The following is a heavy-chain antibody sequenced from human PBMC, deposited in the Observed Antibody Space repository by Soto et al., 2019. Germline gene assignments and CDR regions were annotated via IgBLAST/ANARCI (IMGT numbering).Heavy chain of an antibody. CDR1: GYTFTGYY. Sequence: QVQLVQSGAEVKKPGASVKVSCKASGYTFTGYYMHWVRQAPGQGLEWMGWINPNSGGTNYAQKSQGWVTMTRDTSISTAYMELSRLRSDDTAVYYCARAKNDILTGYYGYYYYYYMDVWGKGTTVTVSS. CDR2: INPNSGGT. CDR3: ARAKNDILTGYYGYYYYYYMDV. D-gene: IGHD3-9*01. V-gene: IGHV1-2*04. J-gene: IGHJ6*03.